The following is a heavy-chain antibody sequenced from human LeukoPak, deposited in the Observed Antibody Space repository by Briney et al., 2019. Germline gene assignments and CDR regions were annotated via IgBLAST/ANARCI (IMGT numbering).Heavy chain of an antibody. CDR2: ISGSGGTT. V-gene: IGHV3-23*01. CDR1: GFTFSSYG. D-gene: IGHD1/OR15-1a*01. Sequence: GGSLRLSCAASGFTFSSYGMSWVRQAPGKGLEWVSGISGSGGTTYYADSVKGRFTISRDNSKIALYLQMNSLRAEDTAVYYCAKVRANRFASFDYWGQGTLVTVSS. CDR3: AKVRANRFASFDY. J-gene: IGHJ4*02.